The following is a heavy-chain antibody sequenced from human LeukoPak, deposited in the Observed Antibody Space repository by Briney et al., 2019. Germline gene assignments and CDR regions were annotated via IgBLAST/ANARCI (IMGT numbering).Heavy chain of an antibody. Sequence: SETLSLTCTVSGGSISSYYWSWIRQPPGKGLEWIGYIYYSGSTNYNPSLKSRVTISVDTSKNQFSLKLSSVTAADTAVYYCARRYSYGAAFFVWGKGTTVTVSS. J-gene: IGHJ6*04. CDR1: GGSISSYY. D-gene: IGHD5-18*01. CDR3: ARRYSYGAAFFV. CDR2: IYYSGST. V-gene: IGHV4-59*01.